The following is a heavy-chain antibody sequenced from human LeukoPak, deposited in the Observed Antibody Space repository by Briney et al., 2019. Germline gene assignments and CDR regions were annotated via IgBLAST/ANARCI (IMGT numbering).Heavy chain of an antibody. Sequence: PGGSLGLSCAASGFTFSNSWMNWVRQAPGKGLEWVASTQPDGSDKYYVDSVKGRFTISRDNAKNSLYLQMNGLRAEDTAVYYCARDDGFSCFSYWGQGTLVTVSS. CDR2: TQPDGSDK. CDR3: ARDDGFSCFSY. CDR1: GFTFSNSW. D-gene: IGHD3/OR15-3a*01. V-gene: IGHV3-7*01. J-gene: IGHJ4*02.